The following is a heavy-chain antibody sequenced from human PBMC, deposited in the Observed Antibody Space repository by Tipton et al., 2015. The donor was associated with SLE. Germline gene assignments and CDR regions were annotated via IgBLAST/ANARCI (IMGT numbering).Heavy chain of an antibody. Sequence: SLRLSCAASGFTFSSYSMNWVRQAPGKGLEWVSYISSSSSTIYYADSVKGRFTISRDNAKNSLYLQMNSLRAEDTAVYYCARWVGATGGGYWGQGTLVTVSS. CDR2: ISSSSSTI. V-gene: IGHV3-48*01. CDR3: ARWVGATGGGY. CDR1: GFTFSSYS. D-gene: IGHD1-26*01. J-gene: IGHJ4*02.